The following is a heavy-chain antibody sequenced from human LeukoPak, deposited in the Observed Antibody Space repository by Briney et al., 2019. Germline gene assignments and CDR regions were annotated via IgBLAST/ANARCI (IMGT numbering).Heavy chain of an antibody. CDR3: ARDDPFGELERLPTDAFDI. CDR2: IYYSGST. Sequence: SETLSLTCTVSGGSISSSSYYWGWIRQPPGKGLEWIGSIYYSGSTYYNPSLKSRVTISVDTSKNQFSLKLSSVTAADTAVYYCARDDPFGELERLPTDAFDIWGQGTMVTVSS. V-gene: IGHV4-39*07. J-gene: IGHJ3*02. D-gene: IGHD1-1*01. CDR1: GGSISSSSYY.